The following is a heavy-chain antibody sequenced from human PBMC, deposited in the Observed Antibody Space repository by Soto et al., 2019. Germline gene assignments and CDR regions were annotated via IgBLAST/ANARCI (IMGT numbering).Heavy chain of an antibody. Sequence: SETLSLTCTVSGASISGYYWSWIRKSAGKGLERIGRIYATGTTDYNPSLKSRVMMSVDTSKKQFSLRLRSVTAADTAVYYCVRDGTKTLRDWFDPWGQGISVTVSS. CDR1: GASISGYY. CDR2: IYATGTT. J-gene: IGHJ5*02. CDR3: VRDGTKTLRDWFDP. D-gene: IGHD1-1*01. V-gene: IGHV4-4*07.